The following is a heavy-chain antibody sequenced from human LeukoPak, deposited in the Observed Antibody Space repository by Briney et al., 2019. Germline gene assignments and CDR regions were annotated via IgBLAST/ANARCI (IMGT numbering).Heavy chain of an antibody. D-gene: IGHD3-22*01. J-gene: IGHJ4*02. CDR3: AGAGQYYYDSSGYYPFSFDY. CDR1: GGTFSSYA. Sequence: GASVKVSCKASGGTFSSYAISWVRQAPGQGLEWMGGIIPIFGTANYAQKFQGRVTITADESTSTAYMELSSLRSEDTAVYYCAGAGQYYYDSSGYYPFSFDYWGQGTLVTVSS. CDR2: IIPIFGTA. V-gene: IGHV1-69*13.